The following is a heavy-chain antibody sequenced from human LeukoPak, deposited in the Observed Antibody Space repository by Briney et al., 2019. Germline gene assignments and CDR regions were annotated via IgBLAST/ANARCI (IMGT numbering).Heavy chain of an antibody. Sequence: SETLSLTCTVSGGSISSSSYYWAWIRQPPGKGLEWIGYIYYSGSTNYNPSLKSRVTISVDTSKNQFSLKLSSVTAADTAVYYCAEQKGFTRVGGPIPLGWFDPWGQGTLVTVSS. CDR3: AEQKGFTRVGGPIPLGWFDP. J-gene: IGHJ5*02. CDR2: IYYSGST. V-gene: IGHV4-61*05. D-gene: IGHD3-10*01. CDR1: GGSISSSSYY.